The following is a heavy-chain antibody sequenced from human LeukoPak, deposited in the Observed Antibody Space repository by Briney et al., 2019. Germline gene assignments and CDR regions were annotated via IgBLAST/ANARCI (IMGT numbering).Heavy chain of an antibody. CDR1: GGSISSSSYY. Sequence: PSETLSLTCTVSGGSISSSSYYWGWIRQPPGTGLEWIGSIYYSGSTYYNPSLKSRVTISVDTSKNQFSPKLSSVTAADTAVYYCASGHARITMIVVVIFDAFDIWGQGTMVTVSS. V-gene: IGHV4-39*01. D-gene: IGHD3-22*01. CDR2: IYYSGST. CDR3: ASGHARITMIVVVIFDAFDI. J-gene: IGHJ3*02.